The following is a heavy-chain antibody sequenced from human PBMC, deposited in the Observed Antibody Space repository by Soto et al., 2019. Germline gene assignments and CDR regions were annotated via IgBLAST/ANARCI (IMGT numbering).Heavy chain of an antibody. D-gene: IGHD3-16*02. CDR1: GFTFSDSW. CDR3: TTYDYIPANYRVRWAY. CDR2: IKSKTDGGTT. Sequence: EGSLRLSCAGSGFTFSDSWMSWFRQAPGKGLEWVARIKSKTDGGTTDYAAPVTGRFTISRDDSRNTLSLQMNSLKTEDTAIYYCTTYDYIPANYRVRWAYWGLGPTVTVSS. J-gene: IGHJ4*02. V-gene: IGHV3-15*01.